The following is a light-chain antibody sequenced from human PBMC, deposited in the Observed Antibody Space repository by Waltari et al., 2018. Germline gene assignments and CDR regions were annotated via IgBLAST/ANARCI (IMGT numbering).Light chain of an antibody. V-gene: IGLV2-14*01. CDR1: SNDVGGYNS. CDR2: DVS. J-gene: IGLJ2*01. CDR3: SSQSSNDVVL. Sequence: QSALTQPASVSGSPGQSVTIFCAGTSNDVGGYNSVSWYQEHPGQAPRVIIYDVSDRPSGVSDRFSGSKSGNTASLTISGLQAEDEADYYCSSQSSNDVVLFGGGTKLTAL.